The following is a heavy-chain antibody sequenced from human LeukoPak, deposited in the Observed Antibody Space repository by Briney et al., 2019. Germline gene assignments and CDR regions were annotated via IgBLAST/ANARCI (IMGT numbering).Heavy chain of an antibody. J-gene: IGHJ4*02. CDR1: GFTFSRYW. CDR2: LIQDGREK. CDR3: ASWGSVAGQRALDY. D-gene: IGHD6-19*01. Sequence: GGSLRLSCVASGFTFSRYWMTWVRQAPGKGLEWVATLIQDGREKHYVDSVKGRFTISRDNAKNSVYLEMNSRRAEDTAVYYCASWGSVAGQRALDYWGQGTLVTVSS. V-gene: IGHV3-7*03.